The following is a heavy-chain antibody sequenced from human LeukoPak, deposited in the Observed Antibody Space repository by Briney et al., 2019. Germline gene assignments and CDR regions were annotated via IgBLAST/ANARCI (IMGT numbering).Heavy chain of an antibody. CDR3: RRYTTTAFSRGMDV. D-gene: IGHD1-1*01. J-gene: IGHJ6*04. CDR1: GFTFSTYW. Sequence: PGGSLRLSCAASGFTFSTYWMHWVRQAPGKGLVWVSRIKSDGSSTDYADSVKGRFTISRDNAKNMLYLQMNSLRAEDTAVYYCRRYTTTAFSRGMDVWGKGTTVTVSS. CDR2: IKSDGSST. V-gene: IGHV3-74*01.